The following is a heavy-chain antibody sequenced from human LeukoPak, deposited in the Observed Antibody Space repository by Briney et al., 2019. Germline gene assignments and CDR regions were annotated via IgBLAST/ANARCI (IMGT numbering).Heavy chain of an antibody. V-gene: IGHV3-23*01. D-gene: IGHD3-10*01. CDR1: GFTFSSYA. Sequence: GGSLRLSCAGSGFTFSSYAMRWVRQAPGKGLEWVSAISGSGGSTYYADSVKGRFTISRDNSKNTLYLQMNSLRAEDTAVYYCAKVWMVRGVITPDRRYCFDYWGQGTLVTVSS. J-gene: IGHJ4*02. CDR2: ISGSGGST. CDR3: AKVWMVRGVITPDRRYCFDY.